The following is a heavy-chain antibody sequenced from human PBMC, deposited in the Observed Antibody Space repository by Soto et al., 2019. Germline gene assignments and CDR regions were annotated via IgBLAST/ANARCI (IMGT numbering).Heavy chain of an antibody. Sequence: GGSLRLSCEASGFTFSDYYMSWIRQAPGRGLEWLSYISSSSSHISYADSVKGRFTISRDNSKNTLSLQMNSLRVEDTAVYHCVRVFDTYYFDLWGQGTLVTSPQ. V-gene: IGHV3-11*06. D-gene: IGHD3-9*01. CDR3: VRVFDTYYFDL. CDR2: ISSSSSHI. J-gene: IGHJ4*02. CDR1: GFTFSDYY.